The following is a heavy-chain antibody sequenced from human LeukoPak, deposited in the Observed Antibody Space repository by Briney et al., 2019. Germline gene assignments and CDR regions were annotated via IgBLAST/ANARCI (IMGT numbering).Heavy chain of an antibody. D-gene: IGHD2-2*01. V-gene: IGHV4-59*01. CDR2: IYSTGST. J-gene: IGHJ5*02. CDR1: GGSTSNYY. Sequence: SETLSLTCTVSGGSTSNYYWSWIRQTPGKGLEWIGFIYSTGSTNYNPSLKGRVTISEDTSKNQFSLKLTSVTAADTAVYYCASGTSSWTWFDPWGQGTPVTVSS. CDR3: ASGTSSWTWFDP.